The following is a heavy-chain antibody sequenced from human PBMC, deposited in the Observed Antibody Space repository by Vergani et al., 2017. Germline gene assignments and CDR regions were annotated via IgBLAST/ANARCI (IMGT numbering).Heavy chain of an antibody. CDR1: GFTFSSYE. Sequence: EVQLVESGGGLVQPGGSLRLSCAASGFTFSSYEMNWVRQAPGKGLEWVSYISSSGSNIYYADSVKGRFTISRDNAKNSLYLQMNSLRAEDTAVYYCARGSSEAEEYYDFWSGYRNNWFDPWGQGTLVTVSS. D-gene: IGHD3-3*01. J-gene: IGHJ5*02. CDR2: ISSSGSNI. V-gene: IGHV3-48*03. CDR3: ARGSSEAEEYYDFWSGYRNNWFDP.